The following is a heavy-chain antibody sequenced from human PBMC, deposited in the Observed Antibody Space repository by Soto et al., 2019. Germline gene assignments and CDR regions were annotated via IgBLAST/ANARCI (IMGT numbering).Heavy chain of an antibody. J-gene: IGHJ1*01. Sequence: QVQLVESGGGVVQPGRSLRLSCDVSGFTFKNYGMHWVRQAPGKGPEWVAVISRDGSSQYYADPVQGRFTIYRDNSQNNLYLQMNSLRPEDTAVYYCANGRLFLEWLLSNDDWGQGTLVTFSS. CDR3: ANGRLFLEWLLSNDD. D-gene: IGHD3-3*01. CDR1: GFTFKNYG. V-gene: IGHV3-30*18. CDR2: ISRDGSSQ.